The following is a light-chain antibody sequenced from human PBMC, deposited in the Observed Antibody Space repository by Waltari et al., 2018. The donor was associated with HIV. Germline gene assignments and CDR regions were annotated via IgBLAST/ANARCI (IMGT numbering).Light chain of an antibody. J-gene: IGLJ2*01. Sequence: QSLLTQPPSVSGAPGQRVTISCTGSSPNIGAGFDVQWYQQLPGTVPKLLIYGNSNRPSGVPHRFSGSKSGTSASLAITGLQAEDEADYYCQSYDRSLSGYVVFGGGTKLTVI. CDR3: QSYDRSLSGYVV. CDR2: GNS. V-gene: IGLV1-40*01. CDR1: SPNIGAGFD.